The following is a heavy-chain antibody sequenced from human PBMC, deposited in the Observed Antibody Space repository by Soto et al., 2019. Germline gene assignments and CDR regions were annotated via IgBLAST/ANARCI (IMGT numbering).Heavy chain of an antibody. V-gene: IGHV4-59*01. CDR1: GGSISSYY. J-gene: IGHJ6*02. D-gene: IGHD3-3*01. Sequence: TVSGGSISSYYWSWIRQPPGKGLEWIGYIYYSGSTNYNPSLKSRVTISVDTSKNQFSLKLSSVTAADTAVYYCARDMVGYDFWSGYYSSYYYGMDVWGQGTTVTVSS. CDR2: IYYSGST. CDR3: ARDMVGYDFWSGYYSSYYYGMDV.